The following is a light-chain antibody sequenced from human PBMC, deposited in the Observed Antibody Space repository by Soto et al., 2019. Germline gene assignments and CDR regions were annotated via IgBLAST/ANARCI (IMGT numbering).Light chain of an antibody. CDR1: QSISIW. J-gene: IGKJ1*01. CDR2: KAS. Sequence: DIQMTQSPSTLSASVGDRVTITCRASQSISIWLAWYQQKPGKAPKLLIYKASNLESGVPSRFSGSGSGTEFTLTINSLQPDDFATYYCQQYNSYSRTFGQGTKVEIK. CDR3: QQYNSYSRT. V-gene: IGKV1-5*03.